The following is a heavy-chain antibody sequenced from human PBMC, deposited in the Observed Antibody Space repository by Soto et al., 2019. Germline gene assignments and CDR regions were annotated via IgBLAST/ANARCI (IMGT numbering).Heavy chain of an antibody. D-gene: IGHD6-19*01. V-gene: IGHV3-74*01. J-gene: IGHJ4*02. CDR1: GFTFSSYW. CDR2: INSDGSST. CDR3: AVTVAGPTAIGY. Sequence: EVQLVESGGGLVQPGGSLRLSCAASGFTFSSYWMHWVRQAPGKGLVWVSRINSDGSSTSYADSVKGRFTISRDNAKNTLYLEMNSLRAEDTAVYYCAVTVAGPTAIGYWGQGTLVTVSS.